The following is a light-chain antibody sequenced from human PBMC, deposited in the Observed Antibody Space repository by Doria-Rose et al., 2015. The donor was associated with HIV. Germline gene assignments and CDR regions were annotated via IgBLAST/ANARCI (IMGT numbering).Light chain of an antibody. CDR3: HQYGTSWT. J-gene: IGKJ1*01. CDR2: DGS. V-gene: IGKV3-20*01. Sequence: TQSPGTLSLSPGERATLSCRASQSFSSTYLAWYQQKPGQAPSLLIYDGSTRAAGIPDGLSASGSGTDFTLTINKLEPEDFALYYCHQYGTSWTFGQGTKVE. CDR1: QSFSSTY.